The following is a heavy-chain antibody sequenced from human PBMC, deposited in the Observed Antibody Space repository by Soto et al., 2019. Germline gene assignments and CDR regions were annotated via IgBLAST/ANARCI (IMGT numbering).Heavy chain of an antibody. V-gene: IGHV3-23*01. Sequence: PGGSLRLSCAASGFTFSSYAMNWVRQAPGKGLEWVSVISGSSSTTYYADSVQGRFIISRDNSKNTLYLQMNSLRADDTAIYYCAKGLSPSYYDILTGPDYWGQGTLVTVS. CDR3: AKGLSPSYYDILTGPDY. J-gene: IGHJ4*02. CDR1: GFTFSSYA. D-gene: IGHD3-9*01. CDR2: ISGSSSTT.